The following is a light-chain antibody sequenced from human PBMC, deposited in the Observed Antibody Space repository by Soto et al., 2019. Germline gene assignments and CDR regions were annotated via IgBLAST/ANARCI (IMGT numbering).Light chain of an antibody. CDR1: SSDFGDYKF. J-gene: IGLJ2*01. CDR3: CSYTSSNTLAGVV. V-gene: IGLV2-14*01. Sequence: QSALTQPASVSGSPGQSITISCTGTSSDFGDYKFVSWYQQHSGRAPKLMIFDVSNRPSGVSNRFSGSKSGYTASLTISGLQAEDEADYYCCSYTSSNTLAGVVFGGGTKLTVL. CDR2: DVS.